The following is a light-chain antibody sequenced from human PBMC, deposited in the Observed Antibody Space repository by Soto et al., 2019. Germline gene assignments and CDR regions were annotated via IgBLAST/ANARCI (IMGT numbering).Light chain of an antibody. V-gene: IGLV2-23*01. Sequence: QSVLTQPASVSGSPGQSITISCTGTSSDVGSYNLVSWYQQHPGKAPKLMIYEGSKRPSGVSNRFSGSKSGNTASLTISGLQAEDEADYYCCPYAGSSTSYVVFGGGTKLTVL. CDR2: EGS. CDR1: SSDVGSYNL. J-gene: IGLJ2*01. CDR3: CPYAGSSTSYVV.